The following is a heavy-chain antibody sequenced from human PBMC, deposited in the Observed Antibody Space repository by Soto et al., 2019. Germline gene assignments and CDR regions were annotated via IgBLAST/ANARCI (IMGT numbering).Heavy chain of an antibody. Sequence: QVQLVQSGAEVKKPGASVKVSCKASGYTFTSYDINWVRQDTGQGLEWMGWMNPNSGNTGYAQKFQGRVTMTRNTSMSTAYMALSSLRSEAAAVYYCARETSAGTGGFDPWGPGTLVTVSS. D-gene: IGHD6-13*01. CDR2: MNPNSGNT. CDR1: GYTFTSYD. CDR3: ARETSAGTGGFDP. V-gene: IGHV1-8*01. J-gene: IGHJ5*02.